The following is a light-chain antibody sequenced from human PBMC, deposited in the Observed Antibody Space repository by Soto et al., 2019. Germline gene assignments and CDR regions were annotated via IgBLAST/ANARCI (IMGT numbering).Light chain of an antibody. CDR2: GAS. Sequence: EIVLTQSPGTLSLSPWERATLSCRASQSVTSSFLAWYQQKPGQAPRLLIYGASIRATGIPARFSGSGSGTDFTLTISSLEPEDFAVYYCQQRSNWLTFGQGTRLEIK. CDR1: QSVTSSF. V-gene: IGKV3D-20*02. CDR3: QQRSNWLT. J-gene: IGKJ5*01.